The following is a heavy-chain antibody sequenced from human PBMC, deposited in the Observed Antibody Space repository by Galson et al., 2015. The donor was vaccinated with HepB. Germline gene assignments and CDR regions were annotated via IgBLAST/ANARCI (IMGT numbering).Heavy chain of an antibody. J-gene: IGHJ6*03. CDR3: ARAARRYFSYMDV. V-gene: IGHV3-21*01. Sequence: SLRLSCAASGFTFSTYTMSWVRQAPGKGLEWVSTIGSSSVYMYYADSVKGRFTVSRDNAKNSLYLQMYSLRAEDTAVYYCARAARRYFSYMDVWGKGTTVTVSS. D-gene: IGHD6-6*01. CDR2: IGSSSVYM. CDR1: GFTFSTYT.